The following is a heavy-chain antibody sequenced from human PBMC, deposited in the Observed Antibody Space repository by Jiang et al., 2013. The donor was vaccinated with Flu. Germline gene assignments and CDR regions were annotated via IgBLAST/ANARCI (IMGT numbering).Heavy chain of an antibody. J-gene: IGHJ4*02. CDR1: GGSLNDVTYY. CDR3: ARDRDILSREGIDF. V-gene: IGHV4-39*07. CDR2: VCLLWESP. D-gene: IGHD3-9*01. Sequence: VKPSETLSLTCIVSGGSLNDVTYYWGWIRQSPRKGTRVDWEVCLLWESPTTVVPPRVDSPLSVDTSQKPSSPSRLTSVTAADTAVYYCARDRDILSREGIDFWGQGTLVTVSS.